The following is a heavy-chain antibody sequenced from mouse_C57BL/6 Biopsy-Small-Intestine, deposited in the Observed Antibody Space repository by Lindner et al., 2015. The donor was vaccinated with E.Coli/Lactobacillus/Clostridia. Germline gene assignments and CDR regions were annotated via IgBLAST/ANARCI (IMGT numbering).Heavy chain of an antibody. CDR3: SRTNETSGFYGAPYAFDI. J-gene: IGHJ1*01. Sequence: SVKVSCKASGYRFTNYGFNWVRQAPGQGLEWLGWISAYNGNSNYAPRVKARLTLTTDPSATTAYLQLKSLRSDDTAVYYCSRTNETSGFYGAPYAFDIWSQGTTVTVS. CDR2: ISAYNGNS. D-gene: IGHD1-1*01. CDR1: GYRFTNYG. V-gene: IGHV1S26*01.